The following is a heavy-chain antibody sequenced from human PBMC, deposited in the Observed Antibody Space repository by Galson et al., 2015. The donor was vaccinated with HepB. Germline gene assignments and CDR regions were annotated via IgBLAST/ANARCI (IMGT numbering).Heavy chain of an antibody. J-gene: IGHJ4*02. Sequence: SLRLSCAASGFTFSSYAMSWVRQAPGKGLEWVSAISGSGGSTDYADSVKGRFTISRDNSKNTLYLQMNSLRAEDTAVYYCAKGAGTTVTTGWYFDYWGQGTLVTVSS. V-gene: IGHV3-23*01. CDR3: AKGAGTTVTTGWYFDY. CDR1: GFTFSSYA. D-gene: IGHD4-17*01. CDR2: ISGSGGST.